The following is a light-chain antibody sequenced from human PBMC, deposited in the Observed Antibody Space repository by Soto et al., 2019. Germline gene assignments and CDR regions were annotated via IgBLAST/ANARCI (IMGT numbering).Light chain of an antibody. J-gene: IGLJ1*01. V-gene: IGLV2-8*01. CDR2: EVN. CDR3: TSYAGGNNV. Sequence: QSVLTQPPSASGSPGQSVTISCTGTSSDVGGYNYVSWYQQNPGKVPKLMIYEVNKRPSGVPDRFSGSKSGNTASLTVSGLQAEDEADYYCTSYAGGNNVFGTGTKLTDL. CDR1: SSDVGGYNY.